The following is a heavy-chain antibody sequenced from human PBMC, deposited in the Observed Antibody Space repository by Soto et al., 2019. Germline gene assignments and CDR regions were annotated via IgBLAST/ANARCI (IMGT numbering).Heavy chain of an antibody. J-gene: IGHJ5*02. D-gene: IGHD1-26*01. Sequence: SETLSLTCTVSGDSLSLYYWSWIRPSPGKGLEWIGYIYSTGSSNQNPSLRDRVAVSADASKNQFYLTLTSMTAADTAVYYCARGERKVNWRPYFDTWGQGIQVTVSS. CDR2: IYSTGSS. V-gene: IGHV4-59*01. CDR3: ARGERKVNWRPYFDT. CDR1: GDSLSLYY.